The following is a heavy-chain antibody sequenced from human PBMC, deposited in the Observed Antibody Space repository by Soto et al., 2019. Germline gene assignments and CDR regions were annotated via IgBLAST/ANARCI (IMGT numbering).Heavy chain of an antibody. CDR1: CGSFIGYY. Sequence: SETLSLTCAFYCGSFIGYYWSWIRQPPGKGLEWIGEINHSGSTNYNPSLKSRVTISVDTSKNQFSLKLSSVTAADTAVYYCARISSGYYYPFDYWGQGTLVTVSS. CDR3: ARISSGYYYPFDY. J-gene: IGHJ4*02. CDR2: INHSGST. V-gene: IGHV4-34*01. D-gene: IGHD3-22*01.